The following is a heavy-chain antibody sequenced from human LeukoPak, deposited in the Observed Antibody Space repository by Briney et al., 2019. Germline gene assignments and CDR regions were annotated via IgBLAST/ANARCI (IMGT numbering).Heavy chain of an antibody. Sequence: ASETLSLTCAVYGGSFSGYYWSWIRQPPGKGLEWIGEINHSGSTNYNPSLKSRVTISVDTSKNQFSLKLSSVTAADTAVYYCARGSGRFGEQWHWGQGTLVTVSS. CDR3: ARGSGRFGEQWH. CDR2: INHSGST. CDR1: GGSFSGYY. J-gene: IGHJ4*02. D-gene: IGHD3-10*01. V-gene: IGHV4-34*01.